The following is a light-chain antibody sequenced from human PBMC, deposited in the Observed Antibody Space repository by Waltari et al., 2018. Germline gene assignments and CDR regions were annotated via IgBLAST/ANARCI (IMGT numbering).Light chain of an antibody. J-gene: IGKJ2*01. CDR2: GAY. Sequence: RASQSLTKRYLAEYQQTPGQAPRLLIYGAYSRAAGIPDRFSGSGSGTDFTLTISRLEPDDFAVYYCQQYGSSIMYTFGQGTKLEIK. CDR1: QSLTKRY. V-gene: IGKV3-20*01. CDR3: QQYGSSIMYT.